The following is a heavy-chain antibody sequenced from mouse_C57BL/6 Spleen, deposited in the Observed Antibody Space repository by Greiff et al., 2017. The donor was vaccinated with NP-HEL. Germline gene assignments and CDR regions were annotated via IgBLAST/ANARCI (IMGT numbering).Heavy chain of an antibody. V-gene: IGHV5-9-1*02. CDR3: TRGGREAWFAY. D-gene: IGHD3-3*01. Sequence: EVMLVESGEGLVKPGGSLKLSCAASGFTFSSYAMSWVRQTPEKRLEWVAYISSGGDYIYYADTVKGRFTISRDNARNTLYLQMSSLKSEDTAMYYCTRGGREAWFAYWGQGTLVTVSA. CDR1: GFTFSSYA. J-gene: IGHJ3*01. CDR2: ISSGGDYI.